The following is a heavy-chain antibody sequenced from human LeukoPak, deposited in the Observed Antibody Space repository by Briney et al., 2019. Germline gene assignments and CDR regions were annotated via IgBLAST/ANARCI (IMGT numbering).Heavy chain of an antibody. CDR2: IIPIFGTA. V-gene: IGHV1-69*13. CDR3: ARVGATGGFFDY. J-gene: IGHJ4*02. D-gene: IGHD1-26*01. Sequence: ASVKVSCKASGGTFSSYAISWVRQAPGQGLEWMGGIIPIFGTANYAQKFQGRVTITADESTSTAYMELSSLRSEDTAVYYRARVGATGGFFDYWGQGTLVTVSS. CDR1: GGTFSSYA.